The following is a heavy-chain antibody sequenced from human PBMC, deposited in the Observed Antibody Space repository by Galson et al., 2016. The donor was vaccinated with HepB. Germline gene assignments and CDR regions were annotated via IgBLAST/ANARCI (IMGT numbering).Heavy chain of an antibody. Sequence: SVKVSCKVSGYTLSELSMHWVRQAPGKGLEWMGGFDPEDGETIYAQKFQGRVTMTEDTSTDTAYMELSSLRSEDTAVYYCAEKRDYDVCSGYEKWGQGTLVTVSS. CDR2: FDPEDGET. J-gene: IGHJ4*02. CDR1: GYTLSELS. CDR3: AEKRDYDVCSGYEK. D-gene: IGHD3-3*01. V-gene: IGHV1-24*01.